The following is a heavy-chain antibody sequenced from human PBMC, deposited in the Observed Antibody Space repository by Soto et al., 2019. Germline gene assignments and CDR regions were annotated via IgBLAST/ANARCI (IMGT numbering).Heavy chain of an antibody. CDR2: ISGSGGST. CDR3: ANTATYDFWSGYYPDY. V-gene: IGHV3-23*01. CDR1: GFTFSSYA. J-gene: IGHJ4*02. Sequence: EVQLLESGGGLVQPGGSLRLSCAASGFTFSSYAMGWVRQAPGKGLEWVSAISGSGGSTYYADSVKGRFTISRDNSKNTLYLQMNSLRAEDTAVYYCANTATYDFWSGYYPDYWGQGTLVTVSS. D-gene: IGHD3-3*01.